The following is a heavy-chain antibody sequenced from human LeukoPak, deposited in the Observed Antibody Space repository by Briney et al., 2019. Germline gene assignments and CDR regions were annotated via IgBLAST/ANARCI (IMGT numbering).Heavy chain of an antibody. J-gene: IGHJ4*02. V-gene: IGHV3-53*01. D-gene: IGHD1-20*01. CDR3: ADITDDY. CDR1: GFTFSNKY. CDR2: IYTDGST. Sequence: GGSLRLSCVASGFTFSNKYISWVRQAPGKGLEWVSVIYTDGSTNHADSVKGRFTISRDNSENTLYLQMNSLRAEDTAVYYCADITDDYWGQGTLVTVSS.